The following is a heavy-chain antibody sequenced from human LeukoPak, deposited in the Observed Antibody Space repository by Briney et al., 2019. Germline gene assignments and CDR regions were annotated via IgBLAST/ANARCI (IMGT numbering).Heavy chain of an antibody. CDR3: ARGYYGSGSFVDP. J-gene: IGHJ5*02. D-gene: IGHD3-10*01. Sequence: SETLSPTCAVYGGSFSGYYWSWIRQPPGKGLEWIGEINPSGSTNYNPSLKSRVTISVDTSKNQFSLKLSSVTAADTAVYYCARGYYGSGSFVDPWGQGTLVTVSS. CDR2: INPSGST. V-gene: IGHV4-34*01. CDR1: GGSFSGYY.